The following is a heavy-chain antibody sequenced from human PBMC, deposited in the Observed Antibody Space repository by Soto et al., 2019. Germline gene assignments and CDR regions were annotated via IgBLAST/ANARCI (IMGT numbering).Heavy chain of an antibody. D-gene: IGHD3-10*01. CDR3: ARDSTLYFNGMDV. V-gene: IGHV3-30-3*01. Sequence: GGSLRLSCAASGFTFSSYAMHWVRQAPGKGLEWVAVISYDGSNKYYADSVKGRFTISRDNSKNTLYLQMNSLRAEDTAVYYCARDSTLYFNGMDVWGQGTTVTVSS. J-gene: IGHJ6*02. CDR1: GFTFSSYA. CDR2: ISYDGSNK.